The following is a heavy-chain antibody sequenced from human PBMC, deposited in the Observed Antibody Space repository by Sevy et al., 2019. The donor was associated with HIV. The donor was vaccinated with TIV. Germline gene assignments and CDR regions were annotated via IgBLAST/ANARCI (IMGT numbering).Heavy chain of an antibody. J-gene: IGHJ4*02. Sequence: GGSLRLSCAASGFTFSNYWMSWVRQAPGKGLEWVANIKQDGSEKYYVDSVKGRFTISRDNAKNSLYLQMNGLGAEDTAGYYCARPYRTDPFYYSGSGGYYYPSYFDYWGQGTLVTVSS. CDR1: GFTFSNYW. CDR3: ARPYRTDPFYYSGSGGYYYPSYFDY. CDR2: IKQDGSEK. D-gene: IGHD3-22*01. V-gene: IGHV3-7*01.